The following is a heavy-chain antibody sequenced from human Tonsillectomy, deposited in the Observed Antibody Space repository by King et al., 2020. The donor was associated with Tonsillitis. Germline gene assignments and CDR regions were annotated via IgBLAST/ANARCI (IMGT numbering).Heavy chain of an antibody. Sequence: VQLVESGGGVVQSGRSLRLSCAASGFTFSSFGMLWVRHAPGKGLEWVAFISYDGSNKYSAESVKGRFTISRDNSKNTLYLQMSSLRSEDTAVYYCAKGGDSGEIDYWGQGTLVTVSS. CDR3: AKGGDSGEIDY. J-gene: IGHJ4*02. V-gene: IGHV3-30*18. CDR1: GFTFSSFG. D-gene: IGHD4-17*01. CDR2: ISYDGSNK.